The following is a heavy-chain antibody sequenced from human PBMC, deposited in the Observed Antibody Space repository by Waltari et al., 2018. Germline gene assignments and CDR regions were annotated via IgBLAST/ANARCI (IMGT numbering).Heavy chain of an antibody. V-gene: IGHV4-34*01. CDR2: SSHGGST. J-gene: IGHJ6*02. D-gene: IGHD4-17*01. CDR1: GESPSDSY. Sequence: QVQLQQWGAGLLKPSETLSLTRAVFGESPSDSYWPWVPQPPGAGVEWIGESSHGGSTNYNPSLKSRVTISVDTSKKQFSLKLSSVTAADTAVYYCARGPMLDYGADSGHYYYGLDVWGQGTTVTVSS. CDR3: ARGPMLDYGADSGHYYYGLDV.